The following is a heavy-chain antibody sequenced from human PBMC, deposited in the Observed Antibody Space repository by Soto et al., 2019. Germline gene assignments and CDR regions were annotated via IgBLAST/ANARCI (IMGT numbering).Heavy chain of an antibody. Sequence: ASVKVSCKASGYTFSSYVITWVRQAPGQGLEWMGWISAFNGKTNYTQKLQGRVTMTTDTSTSTAYMELRSLRSDDTAVFYCARGGRRLGQLDFWGQGTPVTVSS. CDR2: ISAFNGKT. D-gene: IGHD6-19*01. V-gene: IGHV1-18*01. CDR3: ARGGRRLGQLDF. J-gene: IGHJ4*02. CDR1: GYTFSSYV.